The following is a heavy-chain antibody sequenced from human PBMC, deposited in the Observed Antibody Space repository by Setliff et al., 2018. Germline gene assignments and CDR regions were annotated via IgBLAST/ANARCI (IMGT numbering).Heavy chain of an antibody. CDR3: ARRYCSGGSCLEYYYYGMDV. CDR1: GGTFSSYA. CDR2: IIPILGIA. J-gene: IGHJ6*02. V-gene: IGHV1-69*10. Sequence: VKVSCKASGGTFSSYAISWVRQAPGQGLEWMGGIIPILGIANYAQKFQGRVTITADKSTSTAYMELSSLRSGDTAVYYCARRYCSGGSCLEYYYYGMDVWGQGTTVTVSS. D-gene: IGHD2-15*01.